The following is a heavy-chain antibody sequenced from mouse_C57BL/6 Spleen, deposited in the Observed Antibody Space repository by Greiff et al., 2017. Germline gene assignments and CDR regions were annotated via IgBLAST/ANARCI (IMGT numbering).Heavy chain of an antibody. V-gene: IGHV3-6*01. D-gene: IGHD2-12*01. CDR3: ARELLYDLYYFDY. CDR1: GYSITSGYY. J-gene: IGHJ2*01. CDR2: ISYDGSN. Sequence: ESGPGLVKPSQSLSLTCSVTGYSITSGYYWNWIRQFPGNKLEWMGYISYDGSNYYNPSLKNQISITRDTSKNQFCLKLNSVTTEDTATYYCARELLYDLYYFDYWGQGTTLTVSS.